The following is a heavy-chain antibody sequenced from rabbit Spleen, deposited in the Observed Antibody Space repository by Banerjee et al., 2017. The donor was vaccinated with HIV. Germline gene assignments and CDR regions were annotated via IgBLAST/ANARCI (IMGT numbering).Heavy chain of an antibody. CDR3: VRDQAGNADYGPYCLNL. CDR1: GFEFSNYG. V-gene: IGHV1S47*01. CDR2: IEPIFDNT. Sequence: QEQLVESGGGLVQPEGSLKLSCTASGFEFSNYGVTWVRQAPGKGLEWIGYIEPIFDNTSYAHWVNGQFNFTSQNAQNTLYLQLSSLTAADTDTYFCVRDQAGNADYGPYCLNLWGPGTLVTVS. D-gene: IGHD2-1*01. J-gene: IGHJ4*01.